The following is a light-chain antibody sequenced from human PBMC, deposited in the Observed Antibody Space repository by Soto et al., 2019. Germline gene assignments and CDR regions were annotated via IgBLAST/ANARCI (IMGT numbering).Light chain of an antibody. CDR3: HQNYSTSSGA. CDR1: QGISSY. CDR2: PAS. Sequence: DIQLTQSPSSLSASIGDVVTITCPACQGISSYLAGYQQKPGKAPKLLIYPASNLRSGVPSRFTGSGSGTDFTLTISSRQQDDSAANFYHQNYSTSSGAFGQGTKVDI. V-gene: IGKV1-12*01. J-gene: IGKJ1*01.